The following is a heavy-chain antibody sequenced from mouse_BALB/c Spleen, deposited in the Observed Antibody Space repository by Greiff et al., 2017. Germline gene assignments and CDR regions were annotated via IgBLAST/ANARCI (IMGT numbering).Heavy chain of an antibody. J-gene: IGHJ4*01. CDR3: ARVGDYAMDY. D-gene: IGHD4-1*01. CDR2: ISYSGST. Sequence: EVQLQESGPGLVKPSQYLSLTCTVTGYSITSDYAWNWIRQFPGNKLEWMGYISYSGSTSYNPSLKSRISITRDTSKNQFFLQLNSVTTEDTATYYCARVGDYAMDYWGQGTSVTVSS. V-gene: IGHV3-2*02. CDR1: GYSITSDYA.